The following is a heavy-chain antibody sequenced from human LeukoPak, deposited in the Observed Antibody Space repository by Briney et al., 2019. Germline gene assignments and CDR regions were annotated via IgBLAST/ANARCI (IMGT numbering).Heavy chain of an antibody. CDR1: GLSFGSIW. CDR2: IKPDGTEE. V-gene: IGHV3-7*01. CDR3: GTDFNWANY. D-gene: IGHD3-9*01. Sequence: GGSLRLSCAASGLSFGSIWMNWVRQAPGKGLEWVASIKPDGTEENYVDSVKGRFTISRDNAKNSLYLQMNSLRAEDTAVHYCGTDFNWANYWGQGTLVTVSS. J-gene: IGHJ4*02.